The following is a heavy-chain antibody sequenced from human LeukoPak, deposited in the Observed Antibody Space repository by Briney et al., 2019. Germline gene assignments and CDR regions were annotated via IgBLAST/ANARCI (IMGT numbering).Heavy chain of an antibody. V-gene: IGHV1-2*02. CDR1: GYAFTGYY. CDR3: ARDWSYEPRGGDY. Sequence: GASVKVSCKASGYAFTGYYMHWVRQAPGQGLEWMGWINPNSGGTNYAQKFQGRVTMTRDTSISTAYMELSRLRSDDTAVYYCARDWSYEPRGGDYWGQGTLVTVSS. CDR2: INPNSGGT. J-gene: IGHJ4*02. D-gene: IGHD1-26*01.